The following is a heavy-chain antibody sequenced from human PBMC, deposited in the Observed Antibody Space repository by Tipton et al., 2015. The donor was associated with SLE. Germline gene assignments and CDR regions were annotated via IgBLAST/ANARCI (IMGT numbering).Heavy chain of an antibody. CDR1: GGSLKNHY. CDR3: ARNKAVAGTVIEY. D-gene: IGHD6-19*01. J-gene: IGHJ4*02. V-gene: IGHV4-59*11. Sequence: TLSLTCTVSGGSLKNHYWSWIRQAPGMGLEWVGYIYYSGGTNYNPSLKSRVTMSVDTSKNQFSLKLTSLTAADTALYYCARNKAVAGTVIEYWGPGTLVTVSS. CDR2: IYYSGGT.